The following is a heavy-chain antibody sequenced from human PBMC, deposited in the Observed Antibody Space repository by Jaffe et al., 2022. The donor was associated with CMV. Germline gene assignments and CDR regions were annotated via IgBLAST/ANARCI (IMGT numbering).Heavy chain of an antibody. CDR3: ARGRTDRPKYSSGWYGGWDAFDI. CDR2: INHSGST. D-gene: IGHD6-19*01. Sequence: QVQLQQWGAGLLKPSETLSLTCAVYGGSFSGYYWSWIRQPPGKGLEWIGEINHSGSTNYNPSLKSRVTISVDTSKNQFSLKLSSVTAADTAVYYCARGRTDRPKYSSGWYGGWDAFDIWGQGTMVTVSS. J-gene: IGHJ3*02. V-gene: IGHV4-34*01. CDR1: GGSFSGYY.